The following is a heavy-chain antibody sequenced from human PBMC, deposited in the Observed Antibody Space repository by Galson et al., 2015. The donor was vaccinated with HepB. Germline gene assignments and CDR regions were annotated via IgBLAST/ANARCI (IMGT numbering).Heavy chain of an antibody. Sequence: SVKVSCKASGYTFTNYYIHWVRQAPGQGLEWMGIINPSGGSTSYAQKFQGRVTMTRDTSTSTVYMELSSLRSEDTAVYYCARVRGTHHFDYWGQGTLVTVSS. CDR2: INPSGGST. CDR1: GYTFTNYY. V-gene: IGHV1-46*01. CDR3: ARVRGTHHFDY. D-gene: IGHD5-24*01. J-gene: IGHJ4*02.